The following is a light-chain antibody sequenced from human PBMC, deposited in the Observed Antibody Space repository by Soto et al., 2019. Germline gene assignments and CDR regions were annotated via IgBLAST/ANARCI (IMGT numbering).Light chain of an antibody. J-gene: IGKJ5*01. CDR2: GAS. CDR1: QSVSSY. V-gene: IGKV3-11*01. CDR3: HQRSNWPPDT. Sequence: EIVFRQWAATLSFSPVEIATLSFIASQSVSSYLAWYQQKPGQAPRLLIYGASTRATGVPARFSGSGSGTDFTLTISSLEPEDFAVYYCHQRSNWPPDTFGQGTRLEIK.